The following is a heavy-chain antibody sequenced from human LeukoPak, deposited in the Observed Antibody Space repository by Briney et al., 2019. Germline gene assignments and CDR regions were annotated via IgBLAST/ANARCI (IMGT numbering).Heavy chain of an antibody. D-gene: IGHD6-19*01. J-gene: IGHJ4*02. V-gene: IGHV1-18*01. CDR1: GYTFTSYG. CDR3: ARAVAGKGFDY. CDR2: ISAYNGNT. Sequence: GASVKVSCKASGYTFTSYGISWVRQAPGHGLEWMGWISAYNGNTNYAQKLQGRVTMTTDTSTSTAYMELRSLGSDDTAVYYCARAVAGKGFDYWGQGTLVTVSS.